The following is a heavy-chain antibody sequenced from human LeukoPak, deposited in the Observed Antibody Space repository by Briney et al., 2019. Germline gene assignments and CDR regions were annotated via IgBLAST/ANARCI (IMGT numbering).Heavy chain of an antibody. Sequence: SGTLSLTCTVSGGSISSYYWSWIRQSPGKGLEWIGYIYYSGSTNYNPSLKSRVTISVDTSKNQFSLKLSSVTAADTAVYYCASLDERISYFDYWGQGTLVTVSS. D-gene: IGHD3-3*02. V-gene: IGHV4-59*01. J-gene: IGHJ4*02. CDR1: GGSISSYY. CDR3: ASLDERISYFDY. CDR2: IYYSGST.